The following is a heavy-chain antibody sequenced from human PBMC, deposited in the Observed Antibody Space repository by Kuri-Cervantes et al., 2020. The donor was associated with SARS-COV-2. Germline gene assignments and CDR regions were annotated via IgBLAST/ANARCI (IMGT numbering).Heavy chain of an antibody. D-gene: IGHD2-2*02. CDR2: ISSSSSYI. J-gene: IGHJ4*02. CDR3: AREGEVIVEVPAAIRAGFDY. Sequence: GESLKISCSASGFTFSSYSMNWVRQAPGKGLEWVSSISSSSSYIYYADSVKGRFTISRDNAKNSLYLQMNSLRAEDTAVYYSAREGEVIVEVPAAIRAGFDYWGQGTLVTVSS. CDR1: GFTFSSYS. V-gene: IGHV3-21*04.